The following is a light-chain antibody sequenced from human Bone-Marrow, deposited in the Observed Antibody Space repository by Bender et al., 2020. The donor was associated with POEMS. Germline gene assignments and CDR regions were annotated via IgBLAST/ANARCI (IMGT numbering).Light chain of an antibody. V-gene: IGLV3-21*01. Sequence: SYVLTQPPSVSVAPGQTARITCGGDDIGDRSVHWYQQRPGQAPVLVIYHDDDRPSGIPERFSGSNSANAATLTISGLQSEDEADYYCAAWEDSLNGWVFGGGTKLTVL. J-gene: IGLJ3*02. CDR3: AAWEDSLNGWV. CDR1: DIGDRS. CDR2: HDD.